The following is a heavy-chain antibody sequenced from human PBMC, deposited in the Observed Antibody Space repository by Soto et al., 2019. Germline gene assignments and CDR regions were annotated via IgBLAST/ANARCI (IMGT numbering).Heavy chain of an antibody. J-gene: IGHJ4*02. CDR3: ARDVRAGDYVWVRYRYTPSYFVY. CDR2: IYYSGST. CDR1: GGSISSGDYY. Sequence: SETLSLTCTVSGGSISSGDYYWSWIRQPPGKGLEWIGYIYYSGSTYYNPSLKSRVTIPVGTSKNQFSLKLSSVTAADTAVYYCARDVRAGDYVWVRYRYTPSYFVYWGQGTLVTVSS. V-gene: IGHV4-30-4*01. D-gene: IGHD3-16*02.